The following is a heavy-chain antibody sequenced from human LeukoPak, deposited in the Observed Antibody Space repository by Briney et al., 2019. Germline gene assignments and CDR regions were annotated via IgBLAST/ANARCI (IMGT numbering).Heavy chain of an antibody. CDR3: AKVSSGWYKDSWFDP. CDR2: ISGIGGST. Sequence: PGGSLRLSYAASGFTFSSYAMSWVRQAPGKGLECVSAISGIGGSTYYADSEKGRFTISRDNSKNTLYLQMNSLRAEDTAVYYCAKVSSGWYKDSWFDPWGQGTLVTVSS. J-gene: IGHJ5*02. V-gene: IGHV3-23*01. D-gene: IGHD6-19*01. CDR1: GFTFSSYA.